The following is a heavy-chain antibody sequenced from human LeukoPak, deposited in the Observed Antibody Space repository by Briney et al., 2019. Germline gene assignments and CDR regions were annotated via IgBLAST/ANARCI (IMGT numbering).Heavy chain of an antibody. J-gene: IGHJ4*02. V-gene: IGHV3-33*01. CDR1: GFTFSSYG. Sequence: GGSLRLSCAASGFTFSSYGMHWVRQAPGKGLEWVAVIWYDGSNKYYADSVKGRFTISRDNSKNTLYLQMNSLRAEDTAVYYCARDSYYYDSSGQLDYWGQGTLVTVSS. CDR3: ARDSYYYDSSGQLDY. D-gene: IGHD3-22*01. CDR2: IWYDGSNK.